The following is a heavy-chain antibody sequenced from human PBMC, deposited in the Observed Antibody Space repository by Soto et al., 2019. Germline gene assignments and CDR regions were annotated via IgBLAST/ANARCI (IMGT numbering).Heavy chain of an antibody. J-gene: IGHJ6*03. CDR1: GFTFSSYA. CDR2: ISSNGGST. CDR3: ARNGRYFDWFPLDSYYYYMDV. Sequence: EVQLVESGGGLVQPGGSLRLSCAASGFTFSSYAMHWVRQAPGKGLEYVSAISSNGGSTYYANSVKGRFTISRDNSKNTLYLQMRSLRAEDMAVYYCARNGRYFDWFPLDSYYYYMDVWGKGTTVTVSS. D-gene: IGHD3-9*01. V-gene: IGHV3-64*01.